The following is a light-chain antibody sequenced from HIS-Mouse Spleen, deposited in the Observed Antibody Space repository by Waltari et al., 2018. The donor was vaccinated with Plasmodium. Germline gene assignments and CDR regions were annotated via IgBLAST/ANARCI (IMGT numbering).Light chain of an antibody. CDR1: ALPKKY. J-gene: IGLJ3*02. Sequence: SYELTQPPSVSVSPGQTARITCSGAALPKKYAYWYQQNSGQAPVLVIYEDSKRPSGILERFSGSSSGTMATWTISGAQVEDEADYYCYSTDSSGNHRVFGGGTKLTVL. CDR3: YSTDSSGNHRV. CDR2: EDS. V-gene: IGLV3-10*01.